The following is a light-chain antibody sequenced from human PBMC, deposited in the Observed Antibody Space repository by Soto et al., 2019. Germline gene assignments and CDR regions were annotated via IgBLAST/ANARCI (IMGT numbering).Light chain of an antibody. Sequence: EIVLTQSPGTLSLSLGERATLSCRASQSISINYLAWYQQKPGQAPRLLIYGASSRASGIPDRFSGSGSGTDFTLTISRVEPEDFALYYCQQFRSSPLTFGGGTKVYIK. CDR3: QQFRSSPLT. J-gene: IGKJ4*01. CDR2: GAS. V-gene: IGKV3-20*01. CDR1: QSISINY.